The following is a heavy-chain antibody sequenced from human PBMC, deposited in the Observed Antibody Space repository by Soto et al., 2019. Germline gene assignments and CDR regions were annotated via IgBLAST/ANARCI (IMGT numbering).Heavy chain of an antibody. D-gene: IGHD3-3*01. CDR1: GGSISSGGYY. Sequence: TRSLTGTVSGGSISSGGYYWSWSRQHPGKGLECIAYISSRGISFYTPSLKCRVTISVDTSQIPFSLKLSSVPPADTAVSYCASTRDFWSGYYPPGAFDIWRQGTMVTVSS. J-gene: IGHJ3*02. CDR3: ASTRDFWSGYYPPGAFDI. V-gene: IGHV4-31*02. CDR2: ISSRGIS.